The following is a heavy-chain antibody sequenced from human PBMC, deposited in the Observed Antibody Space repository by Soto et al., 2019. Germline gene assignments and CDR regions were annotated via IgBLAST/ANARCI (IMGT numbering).Heavy chain of an antibody. CDR1: GGTFSSYA. D-gene: IGHD6-6*01. J-gene: IGHJ6*02. Sequence: QVQLVQSGAEVKKPGSSVKVSCKAYGGTFSSYAISWVRQAPGQGLEWMAGIIPIFGTANYAQKFQGRVTITADESTSTAYMELSSLRSEDTAVYYSAREGIAARRGAYYYSGMDLWGQMTTVTVSS. V-gene: IGHV1-69*12. CDR3: AREGIAARRGAYYYSGMDL. CDR2: IIPIFGTA.